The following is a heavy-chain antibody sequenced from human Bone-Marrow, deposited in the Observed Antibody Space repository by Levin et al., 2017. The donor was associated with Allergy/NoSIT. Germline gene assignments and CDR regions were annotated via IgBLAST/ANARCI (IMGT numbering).Heavy chain of an antibody. V-gene: IGHV1-2*04. D-gene: IGHD2/OR15-2a*01. CDR3: ARGGKLLYSNTSAQADFWYFDL. CDR1: GYSFSDYY. CDR2: INPDTGDT. J-gene: IGHJ2*01. Sequence: GESLKISCKGAGYSFSDYYIHWVRQAPGQGLEWMGWINPDTGDTNYAEKFQGLVTMTRDTSLNTAYMEMHRLRSDDTAVDYWARGGKLLYSNTSAQADFWYFDLWGRGTLVTVSS.